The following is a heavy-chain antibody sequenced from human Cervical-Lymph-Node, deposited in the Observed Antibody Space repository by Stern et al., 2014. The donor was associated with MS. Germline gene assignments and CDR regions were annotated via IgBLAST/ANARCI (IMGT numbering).Heavy chain of an antibody. V-gene: IGHV3-9*01. CDR2: ISWNSGTV. J-gene: IGHJ6*02. Sequence: EVQLVESGGNLVQPGRSLRLSCAASGFTFHDYAVHWVRQAPGKGLEWVSGISWNSGTVGYADSVKGRFTMSRDNAKNSLYLQMNSLRAEDTALYYCAKDRSSGWPYYYGMDVWGQGTTVTVSS. CDR3: AKDRSSGWPYYYGMDV. D-gene: IGHD6-19*01. CDR1: GFTFHDYA.